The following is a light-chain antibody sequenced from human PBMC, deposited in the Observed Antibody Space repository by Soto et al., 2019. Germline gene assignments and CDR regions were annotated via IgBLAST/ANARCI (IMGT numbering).Light chain of an antibody. CDR2: SNN. Sequence: QSVLTXPPSASGTPGQRVTXXXSXXXXXIGSNYVYWYQQLPGTAPKLLIYSNNQRPSGVPDRFSGSKSGTSASLAISGLRSEDEADYYCAAWDDSLSGQVFGGGTKLTVL. CDR1: XXXIGSNY. J-gene: IGLJ3*02. CDR3: AAWDDSLSGQV. V-gene: IGLV1-47*02.